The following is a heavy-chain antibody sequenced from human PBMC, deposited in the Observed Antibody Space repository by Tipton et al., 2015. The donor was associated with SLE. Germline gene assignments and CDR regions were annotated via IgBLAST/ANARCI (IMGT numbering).Heavy chain of an antibody. CDR3: ARHRRPLRFLEWLSDFDY. CDR1: GGSFSGYY. CDR2: INHSGST. J-gene: IGHJ4*02. Sequence: GLVKPSETLSLTCAVYGGSFSGYYWSWIRQPPGKGLEWIGEINHSGSTNYNPSLKSRVTISVDTSKNQFSLKLSSVTAADTAVYYCARHRRPLRFLEWLSDFDYWGQGTLVTVSS. D-gene: IGHD3-3*01. V-gene: IGHV4-34*01.